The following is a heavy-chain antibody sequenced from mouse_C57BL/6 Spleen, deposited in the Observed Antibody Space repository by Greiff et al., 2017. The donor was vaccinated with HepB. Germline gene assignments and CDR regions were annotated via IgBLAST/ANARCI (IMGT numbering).Heavy chain of an antibody. Sequence: VHVKQSGPELVKPGASVKISCKASGYSFTGYYMNWVKQSPEKSLEWIGEINPSTGGTTYNQKFKAKATLTVDKSSSTAYMQLKSLTSEDSAVYYCARRYSNYGHYYAMDYWGQGTSVTVSS. D-gene: IGHD2-5*01. J-gene: IGHJ4*01. CDR3: ARRYSNYGHYYAMDY. V-gene: IGHV1-42*01. CDR1: GYSFTGYY. CDR2: INPSTGGT.